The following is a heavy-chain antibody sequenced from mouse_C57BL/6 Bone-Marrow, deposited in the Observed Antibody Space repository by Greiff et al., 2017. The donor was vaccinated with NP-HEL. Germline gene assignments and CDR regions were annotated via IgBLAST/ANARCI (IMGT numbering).Heavy chain of an antibody. CDR3: ARIYWYFDV. V-gene: IGHV2-2*01. CDR1: GFSLTSYG. CDR2: IWSGGST. J-gene: IGHJ1*03. Sequence: VKLQQSGPGLVQPSQSLSITCTVSGFSLTSYGVHWVRQSPGKGLEWLGVIWSGGSTDYNAAFISRLSISKDNSKSQVFFKMNSLQADDTAIYYCARIYWYFDVWGTGTTVTVSS.